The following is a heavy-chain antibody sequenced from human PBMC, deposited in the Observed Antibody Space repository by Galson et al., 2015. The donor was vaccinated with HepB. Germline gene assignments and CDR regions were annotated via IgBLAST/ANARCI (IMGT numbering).Heavy chain of an antibody. Sequence: SLRLSCAASGFTFSSYGMHWVRQAPGKGLEWVAVISYDGSNKYYADSVKGRFTISRDNSKNTLYLQMNSLRAEDTAVYYCAKVGWISSWSPDYGMDVWGQGTTVTVSS. V-gene: IGHV3-30*18. D-gene: IGHD6-13*01. CDR1: GFTFSSYG. CDR2: ISYDGSNK. J-gene: IGHJ6*02. CDR3: AKVGWISSWSPDYGMDV.